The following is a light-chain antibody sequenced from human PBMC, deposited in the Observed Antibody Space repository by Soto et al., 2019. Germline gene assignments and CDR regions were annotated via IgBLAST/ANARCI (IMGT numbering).Light chain of an antibody. CDR1: SSDVGDNNY. J-gene: IGLJ1*01. CDR2: DVT. Sequence: QSALTQPASVSGSPGQSITIFCTGTSSDVGDNNYVSWYQQHPGKAPKLMIYDVTHRPSGISNRFSGSKSGNTASLTISGLQAEDEADYYCSSYTSSSTLFVFGIGTKLTVL. V-gene: IGLV2-14*01. CDR3: SSYTSSSTLFV.